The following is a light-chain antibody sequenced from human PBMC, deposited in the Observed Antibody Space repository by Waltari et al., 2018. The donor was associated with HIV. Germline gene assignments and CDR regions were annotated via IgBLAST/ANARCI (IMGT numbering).Light chain of an antibody. CDR3: ASWDDSLNGPV. V-gene: IGLV1-44*01. J-gene: IGLJ2*01. Sequence: QSVLTQPPSTSGTPGQRVTISCSGSSSNIGSNTVSWFQQLPVKAPKVFSYGKNQRPSGVPDRFSGSNSGTSASLAIGGLQSEDEADYYCASWDDSLNGPVFGGGTTLTVL. CDR1: SSNIGSNT. CDR2: GKN.